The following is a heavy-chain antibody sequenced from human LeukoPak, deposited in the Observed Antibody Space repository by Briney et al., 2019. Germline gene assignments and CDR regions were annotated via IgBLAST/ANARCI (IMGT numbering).Heavy chain of an antibody. Sequence: PGGSLRLSCAASGFTFSSYGMHWVRQAPGKGLEWVSAISGSGGSTYYADSVKGRFTISRDNSKNTLYLQMNSLRAEDTAVYYCAKYGSGSYYGKFDYWGQGTLVTVSS. D-gene: IGHD3-10*01. CDR1: GFTFSSYG. CDR3: AKYGSGSYYGKFDY. V-gene: IGHV3-23*01. J-gene: IGHJ4*02. CDR2: ISGSGGST.